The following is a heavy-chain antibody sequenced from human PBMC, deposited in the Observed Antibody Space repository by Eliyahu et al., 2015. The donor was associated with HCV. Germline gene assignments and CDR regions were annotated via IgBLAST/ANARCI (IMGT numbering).Heavy chain of an antibody. CDR1: GYSFTSYW. J-gene: IGHJ6*02. Sequence: EVQLVQSGAEVKKPGESLKISCKGSGYSFTSYWXGWXRQMPGKGLEWMGIIYPGDSDTRYSPSFQGQVTISADKSISTAYLQWSSLKASDTAMYYCARQPYYYDSSGYLDKTDYYYYGMDVWGQGTTVTVSS. CDR2: IYPGDSDT. D-gene: IGHD3-22*01. V-gene: IGHV5-51*01. CDR3: ARQPYYYDSSGYLDKTDYYYYGMDV.